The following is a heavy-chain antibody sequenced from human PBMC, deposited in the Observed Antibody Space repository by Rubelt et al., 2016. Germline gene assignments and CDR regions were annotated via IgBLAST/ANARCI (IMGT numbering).Heavy chain of an antibody. CDR3: ARKVPDYDTYGTHYYFDY. CDR2: INHSGST. J-gene: IGHJ4*02. Sequence: QVQLQQWGAGLLKPSETLSLTCAVYGGSFSGYYWSWIRQPPGKGLEWIGEINHSGSTNYNPSLKSRVNMSVDTSKIQFSLKLSPVPAADSAVFYCARKVPDYDTYGTHYYFDYWGQGTLVTVSS. D-gene: IGHD3-22*01. V-gene: IGHV4-34*01. CDR1: GGSFSGYY.